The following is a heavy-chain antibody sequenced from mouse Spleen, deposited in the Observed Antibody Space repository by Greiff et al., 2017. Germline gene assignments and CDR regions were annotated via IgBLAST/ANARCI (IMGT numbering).Heavy chain of an antibody. J-gene: IGHJ4*01. D-gene: IGHD2-2*01. V-gene: IGHV1-59*01. Sequence: QVQLQQPGAELVRPGTSVKLSCKASGYTFTSYWMHWVKQRPGQGLEWIGVIDPSDSYTNYNQKFKGKATLTVDTSSSTAYMQLSSLTSEDSAVYYCARGGGWLRRNAMDYWGQGTSVTVSS. CDR2: IDPSDSYT. CDR1: GYTFTSYW. CDR3: ARGGGWLRRNAMDY.